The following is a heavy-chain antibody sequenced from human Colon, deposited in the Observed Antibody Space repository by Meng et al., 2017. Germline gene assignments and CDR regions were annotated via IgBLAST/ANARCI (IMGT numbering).Heavy chain of an antibody. CDR1: GASVRSPDHQ. J-gene: IGHJ4*02. D-gene: IGHD3-16*01. CDR3: ARDYWGSLDF. CDR2: ARIDYANT. Sequence: QLQLHESGPALVRPSETLSLRCAVSGASVRSPDHQWGGARQPPGKGLEWIGYARIDYANTNYNPSLKSRVNVSLDTSKNQFSLNVRSVTAADTAVYYCARDYWGSLDFWGQGILVTVSS. V-gene: IGHV4-61*08.